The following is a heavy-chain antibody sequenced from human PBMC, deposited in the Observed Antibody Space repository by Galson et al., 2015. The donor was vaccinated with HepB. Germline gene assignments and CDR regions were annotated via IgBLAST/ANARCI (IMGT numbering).Heavy chain of an antibody. CDR3: ARRFRDYGDYGGFDY. D-gene: IGHD4-17*01. J-gene: IGHJ4*02. CDR2: IDPSDSFT. CDR1: GYSFPTYW. Sequence: QSGAEVKKPGESLRISCEASGYSFPTYWISWVRQMPGRGLEWMGRIDPSDSFTNYSPSFQGHVTISTDKSISTAYLQWSSLKPSDTAMYYCARRFRDYGDYGGFDYWGQGTLVTVSS. V-gene: IGHV5-10-1*01.